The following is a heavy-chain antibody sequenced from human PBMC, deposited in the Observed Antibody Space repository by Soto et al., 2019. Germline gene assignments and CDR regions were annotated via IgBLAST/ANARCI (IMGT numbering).Heavy chain of an antibody. CDR3: ARDKGYCSGGSCYPGGY. V-gene: IGHV1-2*04. Sequence: GASVKVSCKASGYTFTGYYMHWVRQAPGQGLEWMGWINPNSGGTNYAQKFQGWVTMTRDTSISTAYMELSRLRSDDTVVYYCARDKGYCSGGSCYPGGYWGQGTLVTVSS. CDR2: INPNSGGT. J-gene: IGHJ4*02. D-gene: IGHD2-15*01. CDR1: GYTFTGYY.